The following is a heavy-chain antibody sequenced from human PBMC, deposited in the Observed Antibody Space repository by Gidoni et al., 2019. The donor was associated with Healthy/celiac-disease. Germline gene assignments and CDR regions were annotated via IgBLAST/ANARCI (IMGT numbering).Heavy chain of an antibody. V-gene: IGHV4-59*01. CDR3: ARGWIFSALYFDY. CDR1: GGSISSYY. CDR2: IYYSGST. Sequence: QVQLQESGPGLVKPSETLSLPCPVSGGSISSYYRSWIRQPPGKGLEWIGYIYYSGSTNYNPSLKSRVTISVDTSKNQFSLKLSSVTAADTAVYYCARGWIFSALYFDYWGQGTLVTVSS. J-gene: IGHJ4*02. D-gene: IGHD1-1*01.